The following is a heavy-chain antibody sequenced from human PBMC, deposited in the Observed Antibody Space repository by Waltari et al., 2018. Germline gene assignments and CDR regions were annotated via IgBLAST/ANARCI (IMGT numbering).Heavy chain of an antibody. D-gene: IGHD3-16*02. CDR2: INTNTGNP. Sequence: QVQLVQSGSELKKPGASVKVSCKASGYTFTSYAMNWVRQAPGQGLEWMGWINTNTGNPTYAQGFTGRFVFSLDTSVSTAYLQISSLKAEDTAVYYCACRLRDYIWGSYRSNAFDIWGQGTMVTVSS. CDR3: ACRLRDYIWGSYRSNAFDI. V-gene: IGHV7-4-1*02. CDR1: GYTFTSYA. J-gene: IGHJ3*02.